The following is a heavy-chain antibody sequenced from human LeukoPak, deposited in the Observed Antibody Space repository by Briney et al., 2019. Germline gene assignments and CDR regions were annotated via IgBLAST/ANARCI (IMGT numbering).Heavy chain of an antibody. CDR2: VSSDGRNT. J-gene: IGHJ4*02. V-gene: IGHV3-74*01. D-gene: IGHD1-26*01. Sequence: GGSLRLSCAASGFTFSGYWMHWVRQAPGKGLVWVSRVSSDGRNTDYADSVKGRFTISRDDAKNTLFLQMNSLRAEDTAVYYCARDGPGATQDYWGQGTLVTVSS. CDR1: GFTFSGYW. CDR3: ARDGPGATQDY.